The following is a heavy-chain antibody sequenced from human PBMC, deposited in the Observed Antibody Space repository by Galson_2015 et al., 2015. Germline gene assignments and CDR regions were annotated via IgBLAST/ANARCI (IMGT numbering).Heavy chain of an antibody. CDR1: GFTFSNYG. CDR2: ISDDGSNK. CDR3: ATCHSSNWYRSGMDV. V-gene: IGHV3-30*03. J-gene: IGHJ6*02. Sequence: SLRLSCAAAGFTFSNYGMHWVRQAPGKGLEWVVVISDDGSNKYYAESVKGRFTISRDNSKKTLYLQMNNLRPEDTAVYYCATCHSSNWYRSGMDVWGQGTTVTVSS. D-gene: IGHD6-13*01.